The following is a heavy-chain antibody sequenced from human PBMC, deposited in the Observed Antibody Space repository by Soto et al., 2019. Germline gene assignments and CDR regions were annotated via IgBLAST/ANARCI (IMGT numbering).Heavy chain of an antibody. CDR2: TYYRSQWYN. V-gene: IGHV6-1*01. CDR3: ARDQWQWLGDWVDP. CDR1: GDSVSSNSAA. J-gene: IGHJ5*02. Sequence: QVQLQQSGPGLVKPSQTLSLTCAISGDSVSSNSAAWNWIRQSPSRGLEWLGRTYYRSQWYNDYAVSVKSRITINPDTSKNQCSLQLNSVTPEATAVYYCARDQWQWLGDWVDPWGQGTLVTVSS. D-gene: IGHD6-19*01.